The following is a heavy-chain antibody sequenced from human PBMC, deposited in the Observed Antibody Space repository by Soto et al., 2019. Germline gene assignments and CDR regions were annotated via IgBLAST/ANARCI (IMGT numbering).Heavy chain of an antibody. Sequence: GASVKVSCKASGYTFTSYYMHWVRQAPGQGLEWMGIINPSGGSTSYAQKFQGRVTMTRDTSTSTVYMELSSLRSEDTAVYYCARAVYSGSYLGPGRPWGQGTLVTVSS. CDR3: ARAVYSGSYLGPGRP. CDR2: INPSGGST. J-gene: IGHJ5*02. D-gene: IGHD1-26*01. CDR1: GYTFTSYY. V-gene: IGHV1-46*03.